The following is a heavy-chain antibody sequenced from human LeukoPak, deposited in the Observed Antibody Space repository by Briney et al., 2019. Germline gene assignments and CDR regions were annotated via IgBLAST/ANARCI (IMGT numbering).Heavy chain of an antibody. CDR2: ISTYNGNT. V-gene: IGHV1-18*01. CDR1: GYTFTNYD. CDR3: AKIAYGANFFDY. J-gene: IGHJ4*02. D-gene: IGHD4/OR15-4a*01. Sequence: ASVKVSCKASGYTFTNYDINWVRQAPGPGLEWTGWISTYNGNTNYAQKLQGRVTMTTDTSTSTVYMELRSLRSDDTAVYYCAKIAYGANFFDYWGQGTLVTVSS.